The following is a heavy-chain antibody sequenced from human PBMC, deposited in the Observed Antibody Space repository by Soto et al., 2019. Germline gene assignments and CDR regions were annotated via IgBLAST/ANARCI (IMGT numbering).Heavy chain of an antibody. J-gene: IGHJ4*02. CDR3: ARLCSEALWGYCSGGSSRFD. Sequence: QLQLQESGPGLVKPSETLSLTCTVSGGSISSSSYYWGWIRQPPGKGLEWIGSIYYSGSTYYNPSLKSRVTISVDTSKNQFSLKLSSVTAADTAVYYCARLCSEALWGYCSGGSSRFDWGQGTLVTVSS. V-gene: IGHV4-39*01. CDR1: GGSISSSSYY. CDR2: IYYSGST. D-gene: IGHD2-15*01.